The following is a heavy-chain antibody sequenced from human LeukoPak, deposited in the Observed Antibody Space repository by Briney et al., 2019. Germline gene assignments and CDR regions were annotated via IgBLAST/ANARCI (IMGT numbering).Heavy chain of an antibody. D-gene: IGHD3-10*01. Sequence: SETLSLTCTVSGGSISSYYWSWIRQPAGKGLEWIGRIYTSGSTNYNPSLKRRVTMSVDTSKNQFSLKLSSVTAADTAVYYCARDFRSYYGSGSYIFYYYGMDVWGQGTTVTVSS. J-gene: IGHJ6*02. CDR2: IYTSGST. V-gene: IGHV4-4*07. CDR3: ARDFRSYYGSGSYIFYYYGMDV. CDR1: GGSISSYY.